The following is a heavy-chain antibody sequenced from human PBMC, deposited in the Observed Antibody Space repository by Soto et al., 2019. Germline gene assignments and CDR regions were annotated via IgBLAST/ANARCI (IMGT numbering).Heavy chain of an antibody. CDR3: ARRRGVVQDGMDV. D-gene: IGHD3-3*01. J-gene: IGHJ6*02. CDR2: IYYSGST. Sequence: QLQLQESGPGLVKPSETLSLTCTVSGGSIRSSSSYWDWIRQPPGKGLEWIGSIYYSGSTYYNPSLKSRVIISVDKSKSQFSLNVSSVTASDTAVYYCARRRGVVQDGMDVWGQGTAVIVSS. CDR1: GGSIRSSSSY. V-gene: IGHV4-39*01.